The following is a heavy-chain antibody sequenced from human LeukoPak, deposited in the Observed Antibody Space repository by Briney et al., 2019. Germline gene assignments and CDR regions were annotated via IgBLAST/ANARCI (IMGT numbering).Heavy chain of an antibody. D-gene: IGHD2-15*01. CDR2: IYHSGST. J-gene: IGHJ4*02. CDR3: ARDNSHCSGGSCYPYYFDY. Sequence: SGTLSLTCAVSSGSISSSNWWSWVRQPPGKGLEWIGEIYHSGSTNYNPSLKSRVTISVDKSKNQFSLKLSSVTAADTAVYYCARDNSHCSGGSCYPYYFDYWGQGTLVTVSS. V-gene: IGHV4-4*02. CDR1: SGSISSSNW.